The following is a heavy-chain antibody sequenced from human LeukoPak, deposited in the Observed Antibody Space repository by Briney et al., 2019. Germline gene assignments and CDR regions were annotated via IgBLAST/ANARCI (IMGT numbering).Heavy chain of an antibody. V-gene: IGHV3-23*01. J-gene: IGHJ4*02. CDR1: GFSFSSYD. CDR3: AKDPPIAAAGSTVVYYFDY. CDR2: ISGSGGST. Sequence: PGGSLRLSCAASGFSFSSYDMSWVRQAPGQGLEWVSAISGSGGSTYYADSVKGRFTISRDNSKITLYLQMNSLRAEDTAVYYCAKDPPIAAAGSTVVYYFDYWGQGTLVTVSS. D-gene: IGHD6-13*01.